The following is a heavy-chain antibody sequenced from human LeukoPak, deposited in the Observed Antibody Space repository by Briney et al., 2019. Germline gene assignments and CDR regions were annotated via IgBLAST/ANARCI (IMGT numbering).Heavy chain of an antibody. CDR2: ISYDGSNK. V-gene: IGHV3-30-3*01. CDR3: ARESYYGSGKY. D-gene: IGHD3-10*01. J-gene: IGHJ4*02. CDR1: GFTFSSYA. Sequence: PGRSLRLSCAASGFTFSSYAMHWVRQAPGKGLEWVAVISYDGSNKYYADSVKGRFTISRDNSKNTLYLQMNSLRAEDTAVYYCARESYYGSGKYWGQGTLVTVSS.